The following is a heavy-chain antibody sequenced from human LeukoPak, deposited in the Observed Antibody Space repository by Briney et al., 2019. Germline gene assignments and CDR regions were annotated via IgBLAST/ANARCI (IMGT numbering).Heavy chain of an antibody. CDR3: ARVYDY. J-gene: IGHJ4*02. CDR1: GFTFSSYG. D-gene: IGHD6-13*01. V-gene: IGHV3-30*02. Sequence: GGSLRLSCAASGFTFSSYGMHWVRQAPGKGLEWVAFIRYDGSNKYYADSVKGRFTISRDNAKTSLYLQMNSLRAEDTAVYYCARVYDYWGQGTLVTVSS. CDR2: IRYDGSNK.